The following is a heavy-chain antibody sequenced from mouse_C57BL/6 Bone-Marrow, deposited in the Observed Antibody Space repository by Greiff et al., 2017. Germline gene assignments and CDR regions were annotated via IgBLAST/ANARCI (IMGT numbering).Heavy chain of an antibody. CDR1: GYTFTSYG. CDR2: SYPRSGNT. CDR3: ARYYAMDY. J-gene: IGHJ4*01. Sequence: QVQLQQSGAELARPGASVKLSCKASGYTFTSYGISWVKQRTGQGLEWIGESYPRSGNTYYNEKFKGKSTLTADKSSSTAYMELRSLTSEDSAVYFCARYYAMDYWGQGTSVTVSS. V-gene: IGHV1-81*01.